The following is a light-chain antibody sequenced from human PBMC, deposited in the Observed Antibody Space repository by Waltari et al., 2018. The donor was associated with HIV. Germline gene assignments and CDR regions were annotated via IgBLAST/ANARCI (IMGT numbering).Light chain of an antibody. CDR2: GAT. CDR3: QTYNGPPFA. J-gene: IGKJ4*01. CDR1: QGVRQY. V-gene: IGKV1-27*01. Sequence: DIQMTQSPSSLSESVRDRVTITCRASQGVRQYVAWYHQRPGEPPKVVIYGATILQAGVEPRFSASGSGTDFSLTISSLRAEDLGIYYCQTYNGPPFAFGGGTKV.